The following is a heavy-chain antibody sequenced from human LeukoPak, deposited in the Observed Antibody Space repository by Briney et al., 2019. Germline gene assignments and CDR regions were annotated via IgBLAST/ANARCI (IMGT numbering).Heavy chain of an antibody. D-gene: IGHD1-26*01. J-gene: IGHJ4*02. V-gene: IGHV4-39*01. CDR3: ARSTSGSYFWADK. CDR1: GGSITSTTYY. Sequence: SETLPLTCTVSGGSITSTTYYWGWIRQPPGEGLEWIGSIYYSGSTYYNPSLKSRVIISVDTSKSQFSLKLTSVTAADTAVYYCARSTSGSYFWADKWGQGTLVTVSS. CDR2: IYYSGST.